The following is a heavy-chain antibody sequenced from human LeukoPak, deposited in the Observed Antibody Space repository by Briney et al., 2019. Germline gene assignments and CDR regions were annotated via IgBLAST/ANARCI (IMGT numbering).Heavy chain of an antibody. Sequence: GGALRLSCAASGFTFSSYAMSWVRQAPGKGLEWVSLISWDGGSTYYADSVKGRFTISRDNSKNSLYLQMNSLRTEDTALYYCAKGHVLRYFDWLSQHWGQGTLVTVSS. V-gene: IGHV3-43*02. CDR1: GFTFSSYA. CDR3: AKGHVLRYFDWLSQH. D-gene: IGHD3-9*01. J-gene: IGHJ1*01. CDR2: ISWDGGST.